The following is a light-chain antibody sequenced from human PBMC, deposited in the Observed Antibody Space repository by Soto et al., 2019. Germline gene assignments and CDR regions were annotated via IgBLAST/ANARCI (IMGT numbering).Light chain of an antibody. CDR2: GAS. J-gene: IGKJ4*01. V-gene: IGKV3-15*01. CDR1: QSVSNN. CDR3: QQRSIWLT. Sequence: EIVMTHSPATLSVSPGERATLSCRASQSVSNNLAWYQQKPGQAPRLLIYGASTRATAIPARFSGSGSGTEFTLTISSLQSEDFAVYFCQQRSIWLTFGGGTKVEIK.